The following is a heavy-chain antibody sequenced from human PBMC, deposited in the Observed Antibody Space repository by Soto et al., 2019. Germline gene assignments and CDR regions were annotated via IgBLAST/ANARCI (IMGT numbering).Heavy chain of an antibody. D-gene: IGHD6-19*01. CDR2: INAGNGNT. V-gene: IGHV1-3*01. CDR1: GYTFTSYA. CDR3: ARGFTVAGPFDY. Sequence: QVQLVQSGAEVKKPGASVKVSCKASGYTFTSYAMHWVRQAPGQRLEWMGWINAGNGNTKYSQKFQGRVTITRDTSASTAYRERSSLRSEDTAVYYWARGFTVAGPFDYWGQGTLVTVSS. J-gene: IGHJ4*02.